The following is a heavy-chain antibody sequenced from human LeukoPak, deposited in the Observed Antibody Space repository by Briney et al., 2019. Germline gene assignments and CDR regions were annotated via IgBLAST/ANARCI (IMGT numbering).Heavy chain of an antibody. CDR2: INPNSGGT. CDR3: ARDGGSGGYYYYGMDV. J-gene: IGHJ6*02. CDR1: GYTFTGYY. V-gene: IGHV1-2*04. D-gene: IGHD3-10*01. Sequence: ASVKVSCKASGYTFTGYYMHWVRQAPGQGLEWMGWINPNSGGTNYARKFQGWVTMTRDTSISTAYMELSRLRSDDTAVYYCARDGGSGGYYYYGMDVWGQGTTVTVSS.